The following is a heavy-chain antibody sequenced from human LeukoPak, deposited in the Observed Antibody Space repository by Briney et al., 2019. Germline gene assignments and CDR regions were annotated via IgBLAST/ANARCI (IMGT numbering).Heavy chain of an antibody. CDR2: IKKDGGEK. CDR3: ARLGYCSSITCFPFDY. Sequence: GGSLRLSCAASGFTFSNCWMTWVRQGPGKGLEWVANIKKDGGEKYYVDSVKGRFTISRDNAKNSLYSQMNSLRAEDPAVYYCARLGYCSSITCFPFDYWGQGTVVTVSS. J-gene: IGHJ4*02. D-gene: IGHD2-2*01. V-gene: IGHV3-7*04. CDR1: GFTFSNCW.